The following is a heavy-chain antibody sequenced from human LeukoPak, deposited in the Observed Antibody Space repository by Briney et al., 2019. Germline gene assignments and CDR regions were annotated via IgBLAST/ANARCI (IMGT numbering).Heavy chain of an antibody. CDR3: ARGRRDGYNLEYFDN. CDR1: GGSISIYY. Sequence: SETLSLTCTVSGGSISIYYWSWIRQPAGKGLEWIGRIYSSGSINYNPSLKSRVTMSIDTSKNQFSLKLSSVTAADTAVYYCARGRRDGYNLEYFDNWGQGTLVTVSP. V-gene: IGHV4-4*07. D-gene: IGHD5-24*01. CDR2: IYSSGSI. J-gene: IGHJ4*02.